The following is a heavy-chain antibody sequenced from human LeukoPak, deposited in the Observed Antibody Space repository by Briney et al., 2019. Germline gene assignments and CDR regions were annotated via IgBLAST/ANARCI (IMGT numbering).Heavy chain of an antibody. CDR2: ISGSGDST. CDR1: GFTFSSYA. CDR3: AKTRPLDSSSWSHGDY. V-gene: IGHV3-23*01. D-gene: IGHD6-13*01. J-gene: IGHJ4*02. Sequence: GSLRLCCAASGFTFSSYAMSWVRQAPGKGLEWVSAISGSGDSTYYGDSVKGRFTISRDNSKNTLYLQMNSLRAEDTAVYYCAKTRPLDSSSWSHGDYWGQGTLVTVSS.